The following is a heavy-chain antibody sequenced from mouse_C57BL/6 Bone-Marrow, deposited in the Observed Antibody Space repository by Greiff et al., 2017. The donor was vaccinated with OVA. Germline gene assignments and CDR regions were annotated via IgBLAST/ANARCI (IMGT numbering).Heavy chain of an antibody. CDR1: GYTFTSYW. CDR2: IYPGNSDT. D-gene: IGHD1-1*01. Sequence: VQLQQSGSVLARPGASVKMSCKTSGYTFTSYWMHWVKQRPGQGLEWIGAIYPGNSDTSYNQKFKGKAKLTAVTSASTAYMELSSQTNEDSAVYNCTRAGDTTVEDWYFDVWGTGTTVTVSS. J-gene: IGHJ1*03. CDR3: TRAGDTTVEDWYFDV. V-gene: IGHV1-5*01.